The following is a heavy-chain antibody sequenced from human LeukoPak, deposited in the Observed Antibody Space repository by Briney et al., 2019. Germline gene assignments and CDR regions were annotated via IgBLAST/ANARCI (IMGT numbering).Heavy chain of an antibody. V-gene: IGHV4-39*01. J-gene: IGHJ5*02. CDR3: ARGGRATVTT. Sequence: PSGTLSLTCTVSGGSISSSSYYWGWIRQPPGKGLEWIGSIYYSGSTYYNPSLKSRVTISVDTSKNQFSLKLSSVTAADTAVYYCARGGRATVTTWGQGTLVTVSS. CDR1: GGSISSSSYY. D-gene: IGHD4-17*01. CDR2: IYYSGST.